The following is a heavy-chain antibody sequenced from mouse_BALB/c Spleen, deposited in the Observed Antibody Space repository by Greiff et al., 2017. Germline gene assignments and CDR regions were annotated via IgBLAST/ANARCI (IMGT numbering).Heavy chain of an antibody. CDR2: ISYSGST. D-gene: IGHD1-1*01. CDR1: GDSITSGY. V-gene: IGHV3-8*02. CDR3: ARSGSSYGYFDV. J-gene: IGHJ1*01. Sequence: EVQRVESGPSLVKPSQTLSLTCSVTGDSITSGYWNWIRKFPGNKLEYMGYISYSGSTYYNPSLKSRISITRDTSKNQYYLQLNSVTTEDTATYYCARSGSSYGYFDVWGAGTTVTVSS.